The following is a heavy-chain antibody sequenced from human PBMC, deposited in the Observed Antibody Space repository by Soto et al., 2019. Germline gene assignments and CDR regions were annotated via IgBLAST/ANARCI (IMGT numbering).Heavy chain of an antibody. J-gene: IGHJ5*02. CDR3: ARGGAAAGNWFDP. V-gene: IGHV1-2*04. D-gene: IGHD6-13*01. CDR2: INPNSGGT. Sequence: ASVKVSCKASGYTVTGYYMHWGRQAPGQGLEWMGWINPNSGGTNYAQKFQGWVTMTRDTSISPAYMELSRLRSDDTAVYYCARGGAAAGNWFDPWGQGTLVTVSS. CDR1: GYTVTGYY.